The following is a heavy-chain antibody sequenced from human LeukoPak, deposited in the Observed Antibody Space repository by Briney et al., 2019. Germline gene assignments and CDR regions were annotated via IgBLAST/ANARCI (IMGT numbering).Heavy chain of an antibody. CDR1: GGSFSGFY. J-gene: IGHJ5*02. CDR2: INHSGST. Sequence: PSETLSLTCAVYGGSFSGFYWSGIRQPPGKGLEWIGEINHSGSTNYNPSLKTRVTISVDTSKNQFSLKLSSVTAGDTAVYYCARRPLYDGSTYNCFDPWGQGTLVTVSS. CDR3: ARRPLYDGSTYNCFDP. V-gene: IGHV4-34*01. D-gene: IGHD3-10*01.